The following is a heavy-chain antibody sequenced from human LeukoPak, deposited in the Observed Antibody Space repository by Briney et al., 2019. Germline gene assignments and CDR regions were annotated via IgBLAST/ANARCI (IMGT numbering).Heavy chain of an antibody. V-gene: IGHV3-21*01. J-gene: IGHJ6*04. CDR2: ISSSSSYI. Sequence: PGGSMRLSCAASGFTFSSYSMNWVRQAPGKGLEWVSSISSSSSYIYYADSVKGRFTISRDNAKHSLYLQMNSLRAEDTAVYYCARVGGTICSGGSCYSGYGMDVWGKGTTVTVSS. D-gene: IGHD2-15*01. CDR3: ARVGGTICSGGSCYSGYGMDV. CDR1: GFTFSSYS.